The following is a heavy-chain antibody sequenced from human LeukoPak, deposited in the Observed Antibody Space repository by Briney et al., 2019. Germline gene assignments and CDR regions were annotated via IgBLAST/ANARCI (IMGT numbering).Heavy chain of an antibody. D-gene: IGHD4-23*01. CDR1: GFTFSSYW. V-gene: IGHV3-7*01. CDR2: IKQDESEK. Sequence: GGSLRLSCAASGFTFSSYWMSWVRQAPGKGLEWVANIKQDESEKYYVDSVKGRFTISRDNAKNSLYLQMNSLRAEDTAVYYCARDFRLLRWYNNWYFDLWGRGTLVTVSS. J-gene: IGHJ2*01. CDR3: ARDFRLLRWYNNWYFDL.